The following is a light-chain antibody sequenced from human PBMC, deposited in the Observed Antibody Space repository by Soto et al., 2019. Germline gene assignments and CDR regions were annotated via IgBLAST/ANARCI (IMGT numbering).Light chain of an antibody. J-gene: IGLJ2*01. CDR1: PSNIGAGFD. V-gene: IGLV1-40*01. CDR3: QSYDRSLSGYVV. Sequence: QPVLTQPPSVSGAPGQTATISCTGSPSNIGAGFDVHWYQQLPGTAPKVLIYGNSYRPSGVPDRFSASKSGTSASLAITGLPAEDEAEYYCQSYDRSLSGYVVFGGGTKLTVL. CDR2: GNS.